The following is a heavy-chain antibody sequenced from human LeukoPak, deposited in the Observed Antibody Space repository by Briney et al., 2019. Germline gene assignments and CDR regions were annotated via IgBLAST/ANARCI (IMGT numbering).Heavy chain of an antibody. CDR2: IKPGGSEE. CDR3: AKDEGSGTWHY. D-gene: IGHD2-15*01. CDR1: GFTFNMFW. V-gene: IGHV3-7*03. J-gene: IGHJ4*02. Sequence: GGSLRLSCAASGFTFNMFWMTWVRQAPGKGLEWVANIKPGGSEENYGDSVKGRFTISRDNAKNSLYLQMNSLRAEDTAVYYCAKDEGSGTWHYWGQGTLVTVSS.